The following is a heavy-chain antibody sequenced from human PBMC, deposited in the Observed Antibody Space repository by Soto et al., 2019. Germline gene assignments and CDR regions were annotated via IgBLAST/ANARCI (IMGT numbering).Heavy chain of an antibody. CDR1: GLTVRSNY. CDR3: AGEVGSGGWYYYYFGMDA. J-gene: IGHJ6*02. D-gene: IGHD6-19*01. Sequence: EVQLVETGGGLIQPGGSLRLSCAASGLTVRSNYMSWVRQAPGKGLEWASLIVSGGSTYYADSVKGRFTTTRDNSKNMVYLQMNSLRAEDTAVYYCAGEVGSGGWYYYYFGMDAWGQGTTVTVSS. CDR2: IVSGGST. V-gene: IGHV3-53*02.